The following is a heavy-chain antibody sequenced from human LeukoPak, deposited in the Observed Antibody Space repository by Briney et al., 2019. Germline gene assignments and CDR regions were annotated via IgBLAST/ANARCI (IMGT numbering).Heavy chain of an antibody. J-gene: IGHJ4*02. CDR1: GGTFSSYA. CDR3: ARGSSSGWYYFDY. D-gene: IGHD6-19*01. CDR2: INPNSGGT. Sequence: ASVKVSCKASGGTFSSYAISWVRQAPGQGLEWMGRINPNSGGTNYAQKFQGRVTMTRDTSISTAYMELSRLRSDDTAVYYCARGSSSGWYYFDYWGQGTLVTVSS. V-gene: IGHV1-2*06.